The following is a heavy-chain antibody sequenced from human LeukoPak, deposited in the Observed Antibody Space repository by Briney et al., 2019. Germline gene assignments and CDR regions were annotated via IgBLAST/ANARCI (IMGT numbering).Heavy chain of an antibody. D-gene: IGHD6-19*01. CDR2: IKSDGSGT. Sequence: VGSLILSCAASGFTFSSYWMHWVRQAPGKGLVWVSRIKSDGSGTSYADSVKGRFTISRDNAKNTLCLQMNSLRAEDTAVYYCASLLVAGVASVDYWGQGTLVTVSS. CDR1: GFTFSSYW. V-gene: IGHV3-74*01. J-gene: IGHJ4*02. CDR3: ASLLVAGVASVDY.